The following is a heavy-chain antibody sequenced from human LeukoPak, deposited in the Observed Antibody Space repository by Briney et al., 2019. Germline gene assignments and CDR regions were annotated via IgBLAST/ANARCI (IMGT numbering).Heavy chain of an antibody. Sequence: GGSLRLSCAASGFTFSSYAMHWVRQAPGKGLEHVSAISSNGGSTYYANSVKGRFTISRDNSKNTLYLQMGSLRAEDMAVYYCARGGSRFWRPPSPDYWGQGTLVTVSS. CDR3: ARGGSRFWRPPSPDY. D-gene: IGHD3-3*01. CDR2: ISSNGGST. J-gene: IGHJ4*02. V-gene: IGHV3-64*01. CDR1: GFTFSSYA.